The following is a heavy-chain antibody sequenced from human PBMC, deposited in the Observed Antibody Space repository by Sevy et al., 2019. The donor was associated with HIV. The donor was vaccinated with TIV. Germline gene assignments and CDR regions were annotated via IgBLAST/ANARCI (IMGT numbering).Heavy chain of an antibody. V-gene: IGHV1-18*01. J-gene: IGHJ4*02. CDR2: ISAYNGNT. D-gene: IGHD4-17*01. Sequence: ASVKVSCKASGYTFTSYGISWVRQAPGQGLEWMGWISAYNGNTNYAQKLQGRVTMTTDTSTSTAYMELRSLRSDDTAVYYCARSKYNDYGDPVRPYYFDYWGQGTLVTVSS. CDR3: ARSKYNDYGDPVRPYYFDY. CDR1: GYTFTSYG.